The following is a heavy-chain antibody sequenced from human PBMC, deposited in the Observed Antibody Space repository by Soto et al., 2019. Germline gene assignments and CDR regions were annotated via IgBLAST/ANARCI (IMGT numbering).Heavy chain of an antibody. J-gene: IGHJ3*02. CDR1: GGTFSSYT. Sequence: ASVKVSCKASGGTFSSYTISWVRQAPGQGLEWMGRIIPILGIANYAQKFQGRVTITADKSTSTAYMELSSLRSEDTAVYYCATNLYYDFWSGYSTPHQDAFDIWGQGTMVTVSS. CDR3: ATNLYYDFWSGYSTPHQDAFDI. CDR2: IIPILGIA. V-gene: IGHV1-69*02. D-gene: IGHD3-3*01.